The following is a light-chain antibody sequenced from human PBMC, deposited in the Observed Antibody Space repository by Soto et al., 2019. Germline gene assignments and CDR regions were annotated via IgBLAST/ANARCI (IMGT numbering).Light chain of an antibody. J-gene: IGLJ1*01. V-gene: IGLV1-40*01. Sequence: QSVLTQPPSVSGAPGQRVSISCTGSSSNIGAGYDVHWYQHLPGTAPKLPIYANNNRPSGVPDRFSGSKSGTSASLAITGLQAEDEADYYCQSYDSSRSPLYVFGTGTKVTVL. CDR2: ANN. CDR1: SSNIGAGYD. CDR3: QSYDSSRSPLYV.